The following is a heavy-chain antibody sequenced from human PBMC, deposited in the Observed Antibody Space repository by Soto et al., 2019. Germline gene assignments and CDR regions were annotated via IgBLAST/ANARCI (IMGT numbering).Heavy chain of an antibody. CDR1: GGSISSYY. V-gene: IGHV4-59*01. CDR3: AIGGSGSYYNPYYFDY. Sequence: SATRSLTCTVSGGSISSYYWSWIRPPPGKGLEWIGYIYYSGSTNYNPSLKSRVTISVDTSKNQFSLKLSSVTAADTAVYYCAIGGSGSYYNPYYFDYWGQGTLVTV. D-gene: IGHD3-10*01. J-gene: IGHJ4*02. CDR2: IYYSGST.